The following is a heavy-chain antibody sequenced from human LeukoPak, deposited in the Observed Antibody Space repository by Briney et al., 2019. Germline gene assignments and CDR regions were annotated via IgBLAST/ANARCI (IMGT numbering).Heavy chain of an antibody. CDR3: ARVRLRLGAYMDV. V-gene: IGHV4-34*01. CDR2: INHSGST. J-gene: IGHJ6*03. Sequence: PSETLSLTCAVYGGSFSGYYWSWIRQPPGKGLEWIGEINHSGSTNYNPSLKSRVTISVDTSKNQFSLRLSSVTAADTAVYYCARVRLRLGAYMDVWGKGTTVTVSS. D-gene: IGHD4/OR15-4a*01. CDR1: GGSFSGYY.